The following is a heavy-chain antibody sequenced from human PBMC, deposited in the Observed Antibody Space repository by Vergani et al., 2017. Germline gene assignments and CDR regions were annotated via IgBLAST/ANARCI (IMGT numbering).Heavy chain of an antibody. V-gene: IGHV2-5*02. CDR3: GHGGYSSNHRVDY. CDR1: GFSLNTPRLG. Sequence: QITLKESGPTLVKPTQTLTLTCTFSGFSLNTPRLGVAWIRQPPGKALEWLALIYWDDDKRYSPSLESRLTITKDTSKNRVVLRMTNMDPVDTATYFCGHGGYSSNHRVDYWGQGTLVTGSA. J-gene: IGHJ4*02. D-gene: IGHD5-12*01. CDR2: IYWDDDK.